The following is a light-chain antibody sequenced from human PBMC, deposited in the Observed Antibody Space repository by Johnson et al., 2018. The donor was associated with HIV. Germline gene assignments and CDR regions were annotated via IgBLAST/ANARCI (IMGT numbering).Light chain of an antibody. Sequence: QSVLTQPPSVSAAPGQKVTISCSGSSSNIGNNYVSWYQQLPGTAPKLHIYDNNKRPSGIPDRFSGSKSGTSATLGITGLQTGDEADYYCGTWDTSLSAGYVFGTGT. V-gene: IGLV1-51*01. J-gene: IGLJ1*01. CDR3: GTWDTSLSAGYV. CDR1: SSNIGNNY. CDR2: DNN.